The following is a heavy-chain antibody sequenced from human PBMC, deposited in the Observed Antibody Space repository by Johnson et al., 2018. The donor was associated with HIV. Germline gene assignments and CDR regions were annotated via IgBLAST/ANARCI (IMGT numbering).Heavy chain of an antibody. CDR2: IRYDGSNK. J-gene: IGHJ3*02. D-gene: IGHD3-22*01. CDR1: GFTFSRYG. CDR3: ARGRPSGSHDAFDI. V-gene: IGHV3-30*02. Sequence: QVQLVESGGGVVQPGGSLRLSCAASGFTFSRYGMHWVRQAPGKGLEWVAFIRYDGSNKYYVDSVKGRFTISRDNAKNSLYLQMNSLRAEDTAVYYCARGRPSGSHDAFDIWGQGTMVTVSS.